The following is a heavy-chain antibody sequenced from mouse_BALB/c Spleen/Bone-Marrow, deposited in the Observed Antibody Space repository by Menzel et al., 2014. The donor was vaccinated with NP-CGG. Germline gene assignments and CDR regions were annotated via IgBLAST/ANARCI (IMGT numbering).Heavy chain of an antibody. J-gene: IGHJ2*01. CDR3: ARVGYGNYYYYFDY. D-gene: IGHD2-1*01. Sequence: VKLQESGPGLVAPSQSLSITCTVSGFSLTGFGVNWVRQPPGKGLEWLGIIWGDGNTDYTSALKSRLTISKDNSKSQVFLKMTSLQTDDTARYYCARVGYGNYYYYFDYWGQGTTLTVSS. V-gene: IGHV2-6-7*01. CDR2: IWGDGNT. CDR1: GFSLTGFG.